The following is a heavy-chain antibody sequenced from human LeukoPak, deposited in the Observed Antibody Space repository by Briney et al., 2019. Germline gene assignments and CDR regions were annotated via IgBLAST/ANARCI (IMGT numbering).Heavy chain of an antibody. J-gene: IGHJ4*02. Sequence: GGSLRLSCAASGFTFSSYWMSWVRQAPGKGLEWVAKITQDGSDKYYVGSVKGRFTVSRDNAQNSLYLQMNSLRAEDTAIYYCARKWSSSWSSLDYWGQGTLVTVSS. CDR3: ARKWSSSWSSLDY. V-gene: IGHV3-7*05. D-gene: IGHD6-13*01. CDR1: GFTFSSYW. CDR2: ITQDGSDK.